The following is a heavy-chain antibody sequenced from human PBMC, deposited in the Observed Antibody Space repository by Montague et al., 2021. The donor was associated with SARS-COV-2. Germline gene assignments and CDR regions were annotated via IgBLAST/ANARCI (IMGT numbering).Heavy chain of an antibody. CDR3: ARAIVDVTMMVVVMTGVAHCFDV. CDR2: INHNGST. Sequence: SETLSLTCAVYGGSISGYYWSWIRQRPGQGLEWIGDINHNGSTNYNPSLTIRVSITVATSKNQFSLKLSFVTAADTAVYYCARAIVDVTMMVVVMTGVAHCFDVWGQGTLVTVSS. D-gene: IGHD3-22*01. J-gene: IGHJ4*02. V-gene: IGHV4-34*01. CDR1: GGSISGYY.